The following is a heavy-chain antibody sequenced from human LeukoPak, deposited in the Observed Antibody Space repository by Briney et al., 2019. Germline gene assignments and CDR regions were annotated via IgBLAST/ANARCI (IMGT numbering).Heavy chain of an antibody. CDR3: ASISYGDYSFDY. V-gene: IGHV1-18*01. D-gene: IGHD4-17*01. J-gene: IGHJ4*02. Sequence: ASVKVSCKAFGGTFSSYGISWVRQAPGQGLEWMGWISAYNGNTNYAQKVQGRVTMTTDTSTSTAYMELRSLRSDDTAVYYCASISYGDYSFDYWGQGTLVTVSS. CDR2: ISAYNGNT. CDR1: GGTFSSYG.